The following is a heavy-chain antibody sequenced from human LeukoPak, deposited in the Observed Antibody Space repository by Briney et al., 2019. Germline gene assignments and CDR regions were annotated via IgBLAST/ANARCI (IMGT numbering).Heavy chain of an antibody. D-gene: IGHD6-13*01. J-gene: IGHJ5*02. Sequence: SETLSLTCTVSGGPLSSGSHYWGWIRQPPGKGLEWIGTIYYSGNTWYNPSLKSRVALSVDTSQNQFSLKLSSMIAADTAVYYCATSQYPIAAADNWFDPWGQGTLVTVSS. CDR3: ATSQYPIAAADNWFDP. CDR2: IYYSGNT. CDR1: GGPLSSGSHY. V-gene: IGHV4-39*01.